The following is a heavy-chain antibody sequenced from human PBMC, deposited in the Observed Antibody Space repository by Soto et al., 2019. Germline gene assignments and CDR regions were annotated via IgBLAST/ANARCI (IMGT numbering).Heavy chain of an antibody. CDR2: ISASNGNT. CDR1: GYTFTSYG. Sequence: QVQLVQSGAEVKKPGASVTVSCKASGYTFTSYGISWVRQAPGQGRAWMGWISASNGNTNYAQKLQGRVTMSTDTSTSTAYREQRSLRCEDTAVYYCARVPPYSSSWYWIYWGQGTLVTVSS. D-gene: IGHD6-13*01. CDR3: ARVPPYSSSWYWIY. J-gene: IGHJ4*02. V-gene: IGHV1-18*01.